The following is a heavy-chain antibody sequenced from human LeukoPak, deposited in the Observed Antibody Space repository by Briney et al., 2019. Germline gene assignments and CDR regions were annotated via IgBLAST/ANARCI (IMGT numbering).Heavy chain of an antibody. Sequence: GGSLRLSCAASGFTFSDYYMSRIRHAPGKGLEWVSYLSSIGSSICYADSVKDRFTITRDNAKNSLYLQMNSLRAEDTAVYYCAGVAMYYYGSGSYYNPPFYWGQGTLVTVSS. CDR3: AGVAMYYYGSGSYYNPPFY. CDR1: GFTFSDYY. CDR2: LSSIGSSI. J-gene: IGHJ4*02. V-gene: IGHV3-11*01. D-gene: IGHD3-10*01.